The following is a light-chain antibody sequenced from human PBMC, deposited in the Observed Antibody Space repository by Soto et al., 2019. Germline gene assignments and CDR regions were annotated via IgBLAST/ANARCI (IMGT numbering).Light chain of an antibody. V-gene: IGKV1-27*01. CDR3: QKYDSAPLT. J-gene: IGKJ4*01. CDR1: QGISRS. Sequence: DVHMTQSPSSLSASVGDRVTITCRASQGISRSLAWYQQKPGKAPKLVIYAASTLQSGVPSRLSGSGSGTDFTLTISSLKPEDVAIYYCQKYDSAPLTFGGGTKVEIK. CDR2: AAS.